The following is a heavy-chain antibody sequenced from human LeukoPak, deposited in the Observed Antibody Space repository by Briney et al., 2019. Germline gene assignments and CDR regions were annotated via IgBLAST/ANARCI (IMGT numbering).Heavy chain of an antibody. V-gene: IGHV1-18*04. CDR1: GYSFTSHY. CDR3: ARDVVGATIPFFVDY. CDR2: ISAYNGNT. Sequence: GASVKVSCKASGYSFTSHYMHWVRQAPGQGLEWMGWISAYNGNTNYAQKLQGRVTMTTDTSTSTAYMELRSLRSDDTAVYYCARDVVGATIPFFVDYWGQGTLITVSS. D-gene: IGHD1-26*01. J-gene: IGHJ4*02.